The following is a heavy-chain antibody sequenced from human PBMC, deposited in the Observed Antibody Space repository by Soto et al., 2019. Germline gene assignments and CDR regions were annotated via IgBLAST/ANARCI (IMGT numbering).Heavy chain of an antibody. CDR1: GYTLTELS. CDR2: FDPEDGET. D-gene: IGHD6-13*01. V-gene: IGHV1-24*01. Sequence: GASVKVSCKVSGYTLTELSMHWVRQAPGKGLEWMGGFDPEDGETIYAQKFQGRVTMTEDTSTDTAYMELSSLRSEDTAVYYCATDSNPAAHYYSYYGMDVWGQGTTVTVSS. J-gene: IGHJ6*02. CDR3: ATDSNPAAHYYSYYGMDV.